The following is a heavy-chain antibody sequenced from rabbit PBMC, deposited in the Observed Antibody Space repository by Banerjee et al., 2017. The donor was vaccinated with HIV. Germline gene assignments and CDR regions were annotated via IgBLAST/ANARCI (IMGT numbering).Heavy chain of an antibody. J-gene: IGHJ4*01. V-gene: IGHV1S7*01. D-gene: IGHD6-1*01. CDR1: GFDFSKYY. CDR2: IDPVFGIT. CDR3: ARAGYAGYGYAPLYYFNL. Sequence: QLKESGGGLVQPGGSLELSCKASGFDFSKYYMTWVRQAPGKGLEWIGYIDPVFGITYYASWVNGRFTISSHNAQNTLYLQLNSLTVADTATYFCARAGYAGYGYAPLYYFNLWGPGTLVTVS.